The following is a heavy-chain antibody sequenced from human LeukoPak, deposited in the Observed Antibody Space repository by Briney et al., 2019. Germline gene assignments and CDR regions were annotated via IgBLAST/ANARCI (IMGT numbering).Heavy chain of an antibody. D-gene: IGHD3-10*01. CDR2: IYSGGST. CDR1: GFTVSSNY. J-gene: IGHJ4*02. Sequence: HSGGSLRLSCAASGFTVSSNYMSWVRQAPGKGLEWVSVIYSGGSTYYADSVKGRFTIPRDNSKSTLYIQMNSLRAEDTAVYYCARAKPKNMVRGLIMRRESRYYFDYWGQGTLVTVSS. V-gene: IGHV3-53*01. CDR3: ARAKPKNMVRGLIMRRESRYYFDY.